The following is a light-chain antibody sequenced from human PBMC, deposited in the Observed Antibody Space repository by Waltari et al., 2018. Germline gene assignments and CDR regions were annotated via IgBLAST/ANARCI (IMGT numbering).Light chain of an antibody. Sequence: EIVLTQSPATLSLSPGERATLSCRASQSVSGYLAWYQQKPGQAPWLLIYDASNRATGTPARFSGSGSGTDFTLTISSLEPEDFAVYYCQQRSNWPITFGQGTRLEIK. J-gene: IGKJ5*01. CDR3: QQRSNWPIT. CDR1: QSVSGY. V-gene: IGKV3-11*01. CDR2: DAS.